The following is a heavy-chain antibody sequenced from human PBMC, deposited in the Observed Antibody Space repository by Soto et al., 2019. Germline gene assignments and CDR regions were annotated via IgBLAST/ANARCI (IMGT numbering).Heavy chain of an antibody. J-gene: IGHJ4*02. V-gene: IGHV3-53*01. CDR3: ARKVGATEFYFDS. D-gene: IGHD1-26*01. CDR2: IYSGGSA. Sequence: EEQLVESGGCLIQPGGCLRLSCAASAISVSDSYMSWVRQAPGKGLEWVSVIYSGGSAYYADYVKGRFTISRDSSKNTLYLHMNSLRAEDKAVYYCARKVGATEFYFDSWGQGTLVTVSS. CDR1: AISVSDSY.